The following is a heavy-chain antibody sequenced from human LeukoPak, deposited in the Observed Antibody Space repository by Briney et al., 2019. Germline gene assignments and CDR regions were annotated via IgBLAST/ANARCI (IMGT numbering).Heavy chain of an antibody. V-gene: IGHV1-18*01. CDR1: GYTFNHHG. CDR2: ISAYNGNT. CDR3: ARDSGSGYDYSYFDY. D-gene: IGHD5-12*01. Sequence: ASVKVSCKASGYTFNHHGITWVRQAPGQGLEWMGWISAYNGNTRYAQEFQGRVTMTTDTSTSTAYMELSSLRSEDTAVYYCARDSGSGYDYSYFDYWGQGTLVTVSS. J-gene: IGHJ4*02.